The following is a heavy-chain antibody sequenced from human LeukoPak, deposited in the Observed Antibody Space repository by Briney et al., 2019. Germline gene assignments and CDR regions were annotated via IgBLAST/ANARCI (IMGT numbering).Heavy chain of an antibody. J-gene: IGHJ5*02. V-gene: IGHV4-4*07. D-gene: IGHD1-26*01. CDR1: GGSISDYY. Sequence: SETLSLTCTVSGGSISDYYWNWIRQPAGKGLEWIGRIYASGSTNYNPSLRSRVTISVDKSKNQFSLKLTSATAVDTAVYYCARSYLSGTYYDWFDPWGQGTLVTVSS. CDR2: IYASGST. CDR3: ARSYLSGTYYDWFDP.